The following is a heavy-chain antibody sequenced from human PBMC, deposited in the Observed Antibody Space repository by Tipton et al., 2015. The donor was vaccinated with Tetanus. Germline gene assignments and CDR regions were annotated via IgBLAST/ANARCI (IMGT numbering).Heavy chain of an antibody. V-gene: IGHV3-21*01. Sequence: SLRLSCSVSGFLFSSYTMNWVRQAPGRGLEWVSSISSTTPYIYYSDSVKGRFTISRDNAKNSLYLQMNSLTADDTAVYFCASGSSLDYWGQGTLVTVSS. J-gene: IGHJ4*02. D-gene: IGHD6-6*01. CDR2: ISSTTPYI. CDR3: ASGSSLDY. CDR1: GFLFSSYT.